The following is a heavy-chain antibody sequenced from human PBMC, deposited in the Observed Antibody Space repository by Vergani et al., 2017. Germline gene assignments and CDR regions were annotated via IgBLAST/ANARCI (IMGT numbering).Heavy chain of an antibody. CDR2: IYWNDDQ. V-gene: IGHV2-5*04. CDR3: VYRKTGCGTTGCFYPIYYYYYMDV. D-gene: IGHD1-7*01. J-gene: IGHJ6*03. Sequence: QITLKESGPTLVKPTQTLTLTCTFSGFSLNTRGVSVAWIRQPPGKALDSLAFIYWNDDQHYSPSLNNRVTITKDTSKNQVVLTMTNMDYVDTGTYYCVYRKTGCGTTGCFYPIYYYYYMDVWGKGTTVTVSS. CDR1: GFSLNTRGVS.